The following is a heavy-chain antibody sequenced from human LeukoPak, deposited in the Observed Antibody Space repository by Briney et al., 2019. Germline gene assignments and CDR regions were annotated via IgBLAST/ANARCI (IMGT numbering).Heavy chain of an antibody. V-gene: IGHV1-2*02. CDR2: INCNSGGT. D-gene: IGHD7-27*01. CDR3: AGANWAAGVTFDN. CDR1: GYTFTDYY. J-gene: IGHJ4*02. Sequence: ASVKVSCKASGYTFTDYYMHWVRQAPGQGHEWMGWINCNSGGTKYAQKFQGRVTMTRDTSISTAYMELSGLRSDDTAVYYCAGANWAAGVTFDNWGQGTLVTVSS.